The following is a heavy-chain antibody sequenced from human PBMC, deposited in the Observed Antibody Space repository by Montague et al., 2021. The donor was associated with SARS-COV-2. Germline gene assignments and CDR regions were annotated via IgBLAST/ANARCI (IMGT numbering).Heavy chain of an antibody. CDR3: ARERLGYYDTSSYYIFDY. CDR1: GGSVSSGSYY. CDR2: IYCSGST. Sequence: SETLSLTCTVSGGSVSSGSYYWSWIRQPPGKGLEWIGYIYCSGSTNYNPSLKSRVTISVDTSKNQFSLKLSSVTAADTAVYYCARERLGYYDTSSYYIFDYWGQGPLVTVSS. J-gene: IGHJ4*02. D-gene: IGHD3-22*01. V-gene: IGHV4-61*01.